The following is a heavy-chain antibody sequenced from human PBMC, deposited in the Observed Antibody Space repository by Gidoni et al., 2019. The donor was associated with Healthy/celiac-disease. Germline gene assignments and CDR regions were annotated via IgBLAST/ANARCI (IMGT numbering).Heavy chain of an antibody. V-gene: IGHV4-34*01. CDR3: ARSLRRGSIAAAGTIGY. CDR2: INHSGST. Sequence: QVQLQQWGAGLLKPSETLSLPCAVYGGSFSGYYWSWIRQPPGKGLEWIGEINHSGSTNYNPSLKSRVTISVDTSKNQFSLKLSSVTAADTAVYYCARSLRRGSIAAAGTIGYWGQGTLVTVSS. J-gene: IGHJ4*02. D-gene: IGHD6-13*01. CDR1: GGSFSGYY.